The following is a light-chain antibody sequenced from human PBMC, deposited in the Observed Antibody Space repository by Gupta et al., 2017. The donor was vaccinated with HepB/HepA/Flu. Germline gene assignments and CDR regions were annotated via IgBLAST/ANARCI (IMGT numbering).Light chain of an antibody. J-gene: IGKJ3*01. CDR3: QQDCSSPIT. V-gene: IGKV3-20*01. CDR2: GAS. Sequence: EIVLTQSPVTLSLSPVERATLSCRARQSVRSSYLAWYQQKPGQAPRLLIYGASSRATGIPDRFSGSGSGTEFTLTISRREPEDFAVYYCQQDCSSPITFGPGTNVDIK. CDR1: QSVRSSY.